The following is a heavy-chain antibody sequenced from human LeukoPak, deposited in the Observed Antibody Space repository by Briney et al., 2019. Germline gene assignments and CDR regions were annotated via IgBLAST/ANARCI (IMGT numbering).Heavy chain of an antibody. CDR1: GFTFSSYA. V-gene: IGHV3-23*01. J-gene: IGHJ2*01. CDR2: ISGSGGST. CDR3: AKGYSSGYLRYFDL. D-gene: IGHD3-22*01. Sequence: PGRSLRLSCAASGFTFSSYAMTWVRQAPGKGLEWVSAISGSGGSTYYADSVKGRFTISRDNSKNTLYLQMNSLRAEDTAVYYCAKGYSSGYLRYFDLWGRGTLVTVSS.